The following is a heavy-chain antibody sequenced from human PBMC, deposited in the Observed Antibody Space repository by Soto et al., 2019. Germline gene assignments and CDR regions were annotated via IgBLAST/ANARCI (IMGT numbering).Heavy chain of an antibody. D-gene: IGHD3-22*01. CDR1: GFTFSSYG. Sequence: GRSLRLSCAASGFTFSSYGIHWVRQAPGKGLEWVAVISYDGSNKYYADSVKGRFTISRDNSKNTLYLQMNSLRAEDTAVYYCAKLHKGFNDYYDSSGYYPDFDYWGQGTLVTVSS. CDR3: AKLHKGFNDYYDSSGYYPDFDY. V-gene: IGHV3-30*18. CDR2: ISYDGSNK. J-gene: IGHJ4*02.